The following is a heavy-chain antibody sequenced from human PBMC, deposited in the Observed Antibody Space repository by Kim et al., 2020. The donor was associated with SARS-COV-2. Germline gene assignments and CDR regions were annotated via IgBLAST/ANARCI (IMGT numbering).Heavy chain of an antibody. J-gene: IGHJ3*02. Sequence: GGSLRLSCAASGFTFSSYAMSWVRQAPGKGLEWVSAISGSGGSTYYADSVKGRFTISRDNSKNTLYLQMNSLRAEDTAVYYCAKDRSLRYYYDSSGYGDGACDIWGQGTMVTVSS. D-gene: IGHD3-22*01. CDR2: ISGSGGST. V-gene: IGHV3-23*01. CDR3: AKDRSLRYYYDSSGYGDGACDI. CDR1: GFTFSSYA.